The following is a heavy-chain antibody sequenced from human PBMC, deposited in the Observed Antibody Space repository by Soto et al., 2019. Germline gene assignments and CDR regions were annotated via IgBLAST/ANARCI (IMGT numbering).Heavy chain of an antibody. D-gene: IGHD3-3*01. CDR2: IIPIFGTA. Sequence: ASVKVSCKASGGTFSSYAISWVRQAPGQGLEWMGGIIPIFGTANYAQKFQGRVTITADKSTSTAYMELSSLRSEDTAVYYCARDRDFWSGYYFYYYGLDVWGQGTTVTVSS. V-gene: IGHV1-69*06. CDR3: ARDRDFWSGYYFYYYGLDV. J-gene: IGHJ6*02. CDR1: GGTFSSYA.